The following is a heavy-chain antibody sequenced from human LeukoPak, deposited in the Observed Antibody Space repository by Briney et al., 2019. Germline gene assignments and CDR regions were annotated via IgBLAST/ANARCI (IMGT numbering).Heavy chain of an antibody. CDR1: GYTFTSYY. J-gene: IGHJ6*02. CDR3: ASTSRQDSSGYYSTEDYYYGMDV. D-gene: IGHD3-22*01. V-gene: IGHV1-2*02. Sequence: ASVKVSCKASGYTFTSYYMHWVRQAPGQGLEWMGWINPNSGGTNYAQKFQGRVTMTRDTSISTAYMELSRLRSDDTAVYYCASTSRQDSSGYYSTEDYYYGMDVWGQGTTVTVSS. CDR2: INPNSGGT.